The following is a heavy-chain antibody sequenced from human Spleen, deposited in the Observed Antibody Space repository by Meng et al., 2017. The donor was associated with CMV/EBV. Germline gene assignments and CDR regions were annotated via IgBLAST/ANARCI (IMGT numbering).Heavy chain of an antibody. D-gene: IGHD4-11*01. Sequence: SVKVSCKSSGASFSSYALSWVRQAPGQGLEWMGRIVPIFGTPIYAQKFQGRISITTDESTTTAYMDLRSLRSEDTAVYYCATIMGSHSNYASWGQGTPVTVSS. CDR1: GASFSSYA. CDR2: IVPIFGTP. V-gene: IGHV1-69*05. CDR3: ATIMGSHSNYAS. J-gene: IGHJ4*02.